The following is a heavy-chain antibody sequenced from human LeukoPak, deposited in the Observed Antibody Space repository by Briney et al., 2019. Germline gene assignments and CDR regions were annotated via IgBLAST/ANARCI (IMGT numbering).Heavy chain of an antibody. D-gene: IGHD3-9*01. CDR3: NTDINTIYDNVY. V-gene: IGHV3-15*01. Sequence: GGSLRLSCAASGLSFRGAWMTWVRQCPGKGLEWVGLIRSRNEGETAAYAAPVRGRFIISRDDSRKTIYLQMNSLKTEDTAVYYCNTDINTIYDNVYWGQGTLVTVSS. CDR1: GLSFRGAW. CDR2: IRSRNEGETA. J-gene: IGHJ4*02.